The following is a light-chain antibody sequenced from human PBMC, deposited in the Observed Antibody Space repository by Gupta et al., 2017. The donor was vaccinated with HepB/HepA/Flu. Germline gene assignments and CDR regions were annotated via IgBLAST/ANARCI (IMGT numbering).Light chain of an antibody. CDR3: SSYTGRSTPEV. Sequence: TQHASVSGSPAQSITISCTVTSSAVGGYNYVSCYQQHPGKDPKLMIYDVSNRPSGGTNRFSGSKSGNTAALTISGPQAEDEADDYCSSYTGRSTPEVFGGGTKVTVL. CDR2: DVS. J-gene: IGLJ2*01. V-gene: IGLV2-14*03. CDR1: SSAVGGYNY.